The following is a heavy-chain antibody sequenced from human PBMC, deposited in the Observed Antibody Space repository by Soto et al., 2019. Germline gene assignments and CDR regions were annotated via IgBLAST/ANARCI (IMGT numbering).Heavy chain of an antibody. CDR2: ISYSGST. CDR1: GGSISSGGYY. Sequence: QVQLQESGPGLVKPSQTLSLTCTVSGGSISSGGYYWSWIRQHPGTGLEWIGYISYSGSTYYNPSPXSXXTISVDTSKNQFSLILTSVTAADTAVYYCARGVLHWGQGTLVTVSS. V-gene: IGHV4-31*03. CDR3: ARGVLH. J-gene: IGHJ4*01.